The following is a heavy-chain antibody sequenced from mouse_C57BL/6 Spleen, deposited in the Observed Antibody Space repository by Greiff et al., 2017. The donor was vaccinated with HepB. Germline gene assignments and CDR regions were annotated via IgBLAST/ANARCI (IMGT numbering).Heavy chain of an antibody. CDR2: IYPGDGDT. CDR1: GYAFSSSW. V-gene: IGHV1-82*01. CDR3: ARWGYYGSSYEDY. Sequence: LVESGPELVKPGASVKISCKASGYAFSSSWMNWVKQRPGKGLEWIGRIYPGDGDTNYNGKFKGKATLTADKSSSTAYMQLSSLTSEDSAVYFCARWGYYGSSYEDYWGQGTTLTVSS. J-gene: IGHJ2*01. D-gene: IGHD1-1*01.